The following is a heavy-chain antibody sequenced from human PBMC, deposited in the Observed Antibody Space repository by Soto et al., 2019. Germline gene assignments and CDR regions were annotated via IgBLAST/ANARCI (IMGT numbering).Heavy chain of an antibody. CDR2: ISGSGGST. J-gene: IGHJ4*02. CDR3: AKDMGNYPTVTTIEIIDY. CDR1: GFTFSSYA. D-gene: IGHD4-17*01. Sequence: GGSLRLSCAASGFTFSSYAMSWVRQAPGKGLEWVSAISGSGGSTYYADSVKGRFTISRDNSKNTLYLQMNSLRAEDTAVYYCAKDMGNYPTVTTIEIIDYWGQGTLVTVSS. V-gene: IGHV3-23*01.